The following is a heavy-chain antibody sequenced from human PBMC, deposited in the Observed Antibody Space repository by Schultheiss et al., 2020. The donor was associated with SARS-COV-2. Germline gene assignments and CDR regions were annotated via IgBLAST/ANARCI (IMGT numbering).Heavy chain of an antibody. V-gene: IGHV1-18*04. CDR3: AAGDSGGYFHH. D-gene: IGHD2-21*02. CDR2: ISAYNGNT. Sequence: ASVKVSCKASGYTFTGYYMHWVRQAPGQGLEWMGWISAYNGNTNYAQKLQGRVTMTTDTSTSTAYMELRSLRSDDTAVYYCAAGDSGGYFHHWGRGTLVTVSS. CDR1: GYTFTGYY. J-gene: IGHJ1*01.